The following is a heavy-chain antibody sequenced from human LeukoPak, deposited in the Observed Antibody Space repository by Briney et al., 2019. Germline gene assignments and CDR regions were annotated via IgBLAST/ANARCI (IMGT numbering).Heavy chain of an antibody. V-gene: IGHV4-34*01. Sequence: PSETLSLTCAVYGESFTGYYWSWIRQPPGKGLEWIGEIDHRRSTKYNTSLKSRVTISVDTSKKQFSLNLTSLTAADTAVYYCATHGDCGRSWFDPWGQGTLVTVSS. CDR1: GESFTGYY. J-gene: IGHJ5*02. CDR3: ATHGDCGRSWFDP. D-gene: IGHD2-21*02. CDR2: IDHRRST.